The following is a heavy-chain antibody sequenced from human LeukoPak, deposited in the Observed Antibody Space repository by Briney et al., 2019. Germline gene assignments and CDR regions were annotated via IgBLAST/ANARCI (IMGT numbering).Heavy chain of an antibody. Sequence: GGSLRLSCAASGSTFSSYAMHWVRQAPGKGLEWVAVISYDGSNKYYADSVKGRFTISRDNSKNTLYLQMNSLRAEDTAVYYCAKPHSAAAGTPWGQGTLVTVSS. V-gene: IGHV3-30-3*01. CDR3: AKPHSAAAGTP. CDR1: GSTFSSYA. J-gene: IGHJ5*02. CDR2: ISYDGSNK. D-gene: IGHD6-13*01.